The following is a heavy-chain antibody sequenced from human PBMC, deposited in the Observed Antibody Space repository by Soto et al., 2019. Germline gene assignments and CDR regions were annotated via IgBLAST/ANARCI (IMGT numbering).Heavy chain of an antibody. CDR3: ARYRPGAPGDAFDI. J-gene: IGHJ3*02. CDR1: GGSISSYY. D-gene: IGHD3-10*01. Sequence: SETLSLTCTVSGGSISSYYWSWIRQPPGKGLEWIGYIYYSGSTNYNPSLKSRVTISVDTSKNQFSLKLSSVTAADTAVYYCARYRPGAPGDAFDIWAQGTMVTGSS. CDR2: IYYSGST. V-gene: IGHV4-59*01.